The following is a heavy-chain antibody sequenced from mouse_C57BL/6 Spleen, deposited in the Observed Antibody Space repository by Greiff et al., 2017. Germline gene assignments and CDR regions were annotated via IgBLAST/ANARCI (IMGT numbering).Heavy chain of an antibody. J-gene: IGHJ2*01. D-gene: IGHD1-2*01. Sequence: DVKLQESGPELVKPGDSVKISCKASGYSFTGYFMNWVMQSHGKSLEWIGRINPYNGDTFYNQKFKGKATLTVDKSSSTAHMELRSLTSEDSAVYYCARDYGDYWGQGTTLTVSS. CDR1: GYSFTGYF. CDR2: INPYNGDT. CDR3: ARDYGDY. V-gene: IGHV1-20*01.